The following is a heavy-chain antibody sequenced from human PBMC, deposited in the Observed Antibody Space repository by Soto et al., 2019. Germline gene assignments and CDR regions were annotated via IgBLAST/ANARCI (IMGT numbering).Heavy chain of an antibody. J-gene: IGHJ4*02. CDR3: AKKRAGYGSGSDTFSFEF. D-gene: IGHD3-10*01. V-gene: IGHV3-23*01. CDR2: ISGSGGST. CDR1: GFTFSSYA. Sequence: AGGSLRLSCAASGFTFSSYAVSWVRQAPGKGLEWVSAISGSGGSTYYADSVKGRFTISRDNSKNTLFLQMSSLRAEDTALYYCAKKRAGYGSGSDTFSFEFWGQGTLVTVSS.